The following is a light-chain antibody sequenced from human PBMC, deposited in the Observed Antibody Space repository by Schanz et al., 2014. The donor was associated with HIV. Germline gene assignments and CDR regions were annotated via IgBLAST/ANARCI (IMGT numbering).Light chain of an antibody. CDR3: SSYAASNNLV. J-gene: IGLJ2*01. V-gene: IGLV2-8*01. CDR2: EVN. CDR1: SNDIGTYKY. Sequence: QSVLTQPPSASGSPGQSVTISCTGTSNDIGTYKYVSWYRQHPGKAPKLIIYEVNKRTSGVPARFSGYKSGNTASLTVSGLQAEDEADYYCSSYAASNNLVFGGGTKLTVL.